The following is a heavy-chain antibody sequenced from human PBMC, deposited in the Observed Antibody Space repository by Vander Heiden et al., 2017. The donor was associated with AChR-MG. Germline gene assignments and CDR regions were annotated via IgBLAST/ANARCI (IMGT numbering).Heavy chain of an antibody. Sequence: EVQLVAPVGGLVLSGRSLRLSCTVSGFSLGDNAMSWFGLAPGKGLEWVGFIRSKTYGGTTEYAASVKGRFTISRDDSKSIAYLQMNSLKTEDTAVYYCTRDGSGLAGTRYWFFDLWGRGTLVTVSS. V-gene: IGHV3-49*03. CDR2: IRSKTYGGTT. CDR1: GFSLGDNA. CDR3: TRDGSGLAGTRYWFFDL. D-gene: IGHD3-3*01. J-gene: IGHJ2*01.